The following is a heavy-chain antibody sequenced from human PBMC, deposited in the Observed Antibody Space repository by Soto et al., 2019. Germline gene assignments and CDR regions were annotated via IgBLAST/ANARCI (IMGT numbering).Heavy chain of an antibody. Sequence: GASVKVSCKASGYTFTGYYMHWVRQAPGQGLEWMGWINPNSGGTNYAQKFQGRVTMTRDTSIGTAYMELSRLRSDDTAVYYCARLSLWSGYYIAYGMDVWGQGTTVTVSS. V-gene: IGHV1-2*02. CDR2: INPNSGGT. D-gene: IGHD3-3*01. J-gene: IGHJ6*02. CDR1: GYTFTGYY. CDR3: ARLSLWSGYYIAYGMDV.